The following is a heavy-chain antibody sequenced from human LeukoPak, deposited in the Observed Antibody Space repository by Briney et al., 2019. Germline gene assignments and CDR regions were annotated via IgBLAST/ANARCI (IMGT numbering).Heavy chain of an antibody. D-gene: IGHD1-26*01. J-gene: IGHJ4*02. CDR1: GGSISSGDYH. V-gene: IGHV4-30-4*08. Sequence: SETLFLTCTVSGGSISSGDYHWSWIRQPPGKGLEWIGHTYYSGSTYYNPSLKSRVSISVDTSKNQFSLKLSSVTAADTAVYYCASYHYSGDYARALDYWGQGTLVTVSS. CDR3: ASYHYSGDYARALDY. CDR2: TYYSGST.